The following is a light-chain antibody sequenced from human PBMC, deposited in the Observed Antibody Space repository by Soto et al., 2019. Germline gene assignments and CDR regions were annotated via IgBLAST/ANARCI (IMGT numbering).Light chain of an antibody. J-gene: IGLJ2*01. CDR3: CSYAGSYTLRVV. CDR1: SSDVGGYNY. V-gene: IGLV2-11*01. CDR2: DVS. Sequence: QSVLTQPASVSGSPGQSITISCIGTSSDVGGYNYVSWYQQHPGKAPKLMIYDVSKRPSGVPDRFSGSKSGNTASLTISGLQAEDEADYYCCSYAGSYTLRVVFGGGTQLTVL.